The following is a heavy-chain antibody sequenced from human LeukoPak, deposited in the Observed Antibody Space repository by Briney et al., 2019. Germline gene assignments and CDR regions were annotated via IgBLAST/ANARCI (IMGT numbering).Heavy chain of an antibody. D-gene: IGHD2-21*02. Sequence: GGSLRLSCAASGLTVSINYMSWVRQAPGKGLEWVSSIYSGGSTYYADSVKGRFTISRDNSKNTLYLQMNSLRAEDTAVYYCARDSGGGYCGGDCGFDYWGQGTLVTVSS. CDR1: GLTVSINY. CDR3: ARDSGGGYCGGDCGFDY. J-gene: IGHJ4*02. CDR2: IYSGGST. V-gene: IGHV3-66*01.